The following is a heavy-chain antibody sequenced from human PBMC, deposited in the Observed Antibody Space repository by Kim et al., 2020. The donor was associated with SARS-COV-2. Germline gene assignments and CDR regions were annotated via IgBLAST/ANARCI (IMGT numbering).Heavy chain of an antibody. CDR2: ISAYNGDI. Sequence: ASVKVSCKASGYTFTDYGISWVRQAPGQGLEWMGWISAYNGDIKYAQKFQGRVTVTTETSTSTAYMELRSLRSDDTAVYYCARDASKYCSRTSCYSGYYYYGMDVWGQGTTVTVSS. CDR3: ARDASKYCSRTSCYSGYYYYGMDV. CDR1: GYTFTDYG. V-gene: IGHV1-18*04. D-gene: IGHD2-2*02. J-gene: IGHJ6*02.